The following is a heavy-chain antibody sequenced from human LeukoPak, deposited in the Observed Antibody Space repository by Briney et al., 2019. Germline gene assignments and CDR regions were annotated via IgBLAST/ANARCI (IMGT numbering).Heavy chain of an antibody. V-gene: IGHV3-23*01. Sequence: HSGGSLRLSCAASGFTFSSYAMSWVRQAPGKGLEWVSAIRGSGGSTYYADSVKGRFTISRDDSMNTLSLQMNSLRAEDTALYYCAKSSSWTYHYLDYWGQGALVTVSS. CDR2: IRGSGGST. CDR3: AKSSSWTYHYLDY. D-gene: IGHD6-13*01. CDR1: GFTFSSYA. J-gene: IGHJ4*02.